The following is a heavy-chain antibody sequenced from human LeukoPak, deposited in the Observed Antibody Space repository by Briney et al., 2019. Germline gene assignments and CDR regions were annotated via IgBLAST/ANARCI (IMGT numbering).Heavy chain of an antibody. J-gene: IGHJ6*03. D-gene: IGHD6-19*01. CDR2: IYTSGST. CDR3: ARDSAWISGWDYYYYMDV. CDR1: GGSISSYY. V-gene: IGHV4-4*07. Sequence: SSETLSLTCTVSGGSISSYYWSWIRQPAGKGLEWIGRIYTSGSTNYNPSLKSRVTMSVDTSKNQFSLKLSSVTAADTAVYYCARDSAWISGWDYYYYMDVWGKGTTVTISS.